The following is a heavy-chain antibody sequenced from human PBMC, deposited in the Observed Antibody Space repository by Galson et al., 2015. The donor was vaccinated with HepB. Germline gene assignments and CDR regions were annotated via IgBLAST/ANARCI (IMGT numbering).Heavy chain of an antibody. Sequence: TLSLTCTVSGGSISSGNHYWSWIRQPAGKGLEWIGRISSSGSTNYNPSLKSRLTMSADTSKTQFSLKLSSVTAADTAVYYCAREFYGGKTGAHSYYYMDVWGKGTTVTVSS. CDR2: ISSSGST. D-gene: IGHD4-23*01. CDR3: AREFYGGKTGAHSYYYMDV. J-gene: IGHJ6*03. V-gene: IGHV4-61*02. CDR1: GGSISSGNHY.